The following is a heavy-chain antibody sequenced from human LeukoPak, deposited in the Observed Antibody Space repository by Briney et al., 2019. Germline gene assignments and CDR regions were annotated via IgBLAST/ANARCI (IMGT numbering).Heavy chain of an antibody. J-gene: IGHJ5*02. D-gene: IGHD2-15*01. CDR2: IYPGDSDT. CDR3: ARSQGYCSGGSCLQGDWFDP. CDR1: GYSFTNYW. V-gene: IGHV5-51*01. Sequence: PGESLKISCKGSGYSFTNYWIGWVRQMPGKGLEWMGIIYPGDSDTRYSPSFQGQVTISADKSISTAYLQWGSLKASDTAMYYCARSQGYCSGGSCLQGDWFDPWGQGTLVTVSS.